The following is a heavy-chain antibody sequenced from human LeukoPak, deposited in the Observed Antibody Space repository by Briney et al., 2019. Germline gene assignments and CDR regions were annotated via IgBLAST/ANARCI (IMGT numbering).Heavy chain of an antibody. CDR3: ARGGMITFGGVIVGNWFDP. J-gene: IGHJ5*02. V-gene: IGHV4-34*01. D-gene: IGHD3-16*02. CDR1: GGSFSGYY. CDR2: INHSGST. Sequence: PSETLSLTCAVYGGSFSGYYRSWIRQPPGKGLEWIGEINHSGSTNYNPSLKSRVTISVDTSKNQFSLKLSSVTAADTAVYYCARGGMITFGGVIVGNWFDPWGQGTLVTVSS.